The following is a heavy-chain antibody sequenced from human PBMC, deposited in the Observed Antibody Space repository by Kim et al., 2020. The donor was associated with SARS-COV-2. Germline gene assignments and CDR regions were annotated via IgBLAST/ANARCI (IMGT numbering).Heavy chain of an antibody. V-gene: IGHV4-31*03. CDR1: GGSISSGGYY. J-gene: IGHJ4*02. D-gene: IGHD3-3*01. CDR3: ARGTEWLLFRTLDY. CDR2: IYYSGST. Sequence: SETLSLTCTVSGGSISSGGYYWSWIRQHPGKGLEWIGYIYYSGSTYYNPSLKSRVTISVDTSKNQFSLKLSSVTAADTAVYYCARGTEWLLFRTLDYWGQGTLVTVSS.